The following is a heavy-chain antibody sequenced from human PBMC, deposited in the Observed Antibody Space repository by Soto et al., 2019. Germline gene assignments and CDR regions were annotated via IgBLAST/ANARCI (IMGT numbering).Heavy chain of an antibody. CDR3: ARGLVVTAKGWFDL. CDR2: VSYDGNRK. J-gene: IGHJ5*02. D-gene: IGHD2-21*02. V-gene: IGHV3-30-3*01. Sequence: QVQLVQSGGGVVQPGRSLRLPCEASGFTFSSYSMNWVRQTPGKGLEWVAVVSYDGNRKYYAVSVKGRFTISRDNAKKTLYLQMDNLRIEDTAVYYCARGLVVTAKGWFDLWGDGTLVTVSP. CDR1: GFTFSSYS.